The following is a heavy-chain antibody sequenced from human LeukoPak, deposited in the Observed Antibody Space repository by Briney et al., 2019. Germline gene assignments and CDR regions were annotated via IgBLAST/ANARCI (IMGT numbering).Heavy chain of an antibody. CDR2: IYYSGST. D-gene: IGHD3-10*01. CDR1: GGSISSSSYY. V-gene: IGHV4-39*07. Sequence: SETLSLTCTVSGGSISSSSYYWGWIRQPPGKGLEWIGSIYYSGSTYYNPSLKSRVTISVDTSKNQFSLKLSSVTAADTAVYYCARVRIQVLWFGELSYYYYYYMDAWGKGTTVTVSS. CDR3: ARVRIQVLWFGELSYYYYYYMDA. J-gene: IGHJ6*03.